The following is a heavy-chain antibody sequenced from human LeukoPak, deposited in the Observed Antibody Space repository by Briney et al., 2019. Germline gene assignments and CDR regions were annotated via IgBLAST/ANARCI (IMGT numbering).Heavy chain of an antibody. V-gene: IGHV4-59*11. Sequence: SETLSLTCTVPGGSLSGHYWSWIRQPPGKRLEWIGYVSYTGRTKYNPSLQSRVTISIDTSKNQFSLKLTSVTSADTAVYSCARLLDNDISGDPDTFDVWGQGKTVIGSS. CDR1: GGSLSGHY. J-gene: IGHJ3*01. CDR3: ARLLDNDISGDPDTFDV. D-gene: IGHD3-22*01. CDR2: VSYTGRT.